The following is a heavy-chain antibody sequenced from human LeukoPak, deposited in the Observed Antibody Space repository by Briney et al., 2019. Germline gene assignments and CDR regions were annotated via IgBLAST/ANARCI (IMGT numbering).Heavy chain of an antibody. V-gene: IGHV1-58*02. CDR2: IVVGSGNT. CDR1: GFTFTSAA. J-gene: IGHJ6*03. CDR3: AADGGLTKAPEIGYYYYYMDV. Sequence: SVKVSCKXSGFTFTSAAMQWVRQARGQRLEWIGRIVVGSGNTNYAQKFQERVTITRDMSTSTAYMELSSLRSEDTAVYYCAADGGLTKAPEIGYYYYYMDVWGKGTTVTVSS. D-gene: IGHD4-23*01.